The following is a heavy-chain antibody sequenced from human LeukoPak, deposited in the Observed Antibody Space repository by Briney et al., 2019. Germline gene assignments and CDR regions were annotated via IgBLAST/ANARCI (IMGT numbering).Heavy chain of an antibody. CDR3: AKGDGSGSYGLFDY. J-gene: IGHJ4*02. CDR1: GFTFSSYA. CDR2: ISGSGGST. V-gene: IGHV3-23*01. Sequence: GGSLRLSCAASGFTFSSYAMSCVPQAPGKRLEWVSAISGSGGSTYYADSVKGRFTISRDNSKNTLYLQMNSLRAEDTAVYYCAKGDGSGSYGLFDYWGQGTLVTVSS. D-gene: IGHD3-10*01.